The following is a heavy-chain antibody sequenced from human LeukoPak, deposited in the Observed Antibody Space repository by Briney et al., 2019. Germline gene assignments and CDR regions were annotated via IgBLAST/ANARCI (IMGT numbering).Heavy chain of an antibody. CDR3: ARDHPFSSGAFDY. D-gene: IGHD6-19*01. Sequence: GRSLRLSCAASGFTFSSYGMHWVRQAPGKGLEWVSVIYSGGSTYYADSVKGRFTISRDNSKNTLYLQMNSLRAEDTAVYYCARDHPFSSGAFDYWGQGTLVTVSS. CDR1: GFTFSSYG. J-gene: IGHJ4*02. V-gene: IGHV3-66*01. CDR2: IYSGGST.